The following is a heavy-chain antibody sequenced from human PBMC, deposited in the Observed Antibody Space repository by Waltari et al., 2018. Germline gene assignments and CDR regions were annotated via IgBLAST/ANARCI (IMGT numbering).Heavy chain of an antibody. CDR3: AREGSLYSSTGGWIGP. V-gene: IGHV4-59*11. CDR2: INQITGDT. D-gene: IGHD2-2*01. J-gene: IGHJ5*01. CDR1: NGPHHNHY. Sequence: QVHLQESGPGLVKPSETLSLTCTVSNGPHHNHYWRWIRQPPGKRSECIGWINQITGDTNYNPSLESRVIISSDISKNQFSLKLTSVTAADTAIYYCAREGSLYSSTGGWIGPWGQGMLVTVSS.